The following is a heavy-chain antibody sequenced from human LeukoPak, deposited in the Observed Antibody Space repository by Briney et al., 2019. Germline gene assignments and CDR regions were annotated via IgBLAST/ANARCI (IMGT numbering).Heavy chain of an antibody. CDR1: GGSISSGGYY. Sequence: SETLSLTCTVSGGSISSGGYYWSWIRQHPGKGLEWIGYIYYSGSTYCNPSLKSRVTISVDTSKNQFSLKLSSVTAADTAVYYCARDNYYDSSGYYYFDYWGQGTLVTVSS. CDR3: ARDNYYDSSGYYYFDY. D-gene: IGHD3-22*01. V-gene: IGHV4-31*03. CDR2: IYYSGST. J-gene: IGHJ4*02.